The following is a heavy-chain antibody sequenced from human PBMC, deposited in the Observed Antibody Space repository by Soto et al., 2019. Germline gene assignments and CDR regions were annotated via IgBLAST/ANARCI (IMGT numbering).Heavy chain of an antibody. CDR3: ARGIIVGGWYPYYFDY. V-gene: IGHV1-3*01. Sequence: QVQLVQSGAEVKKPGASVKVSCKASGYTFITYAMHWVRQAPGQRLEWMGWINAGNGNTKYSQKFQGRVSMTRDTSASTAYMELSSLRSEDTAVYYCARGIIVGGWYPYYFDYWGQGTLVTVSS. CDR2: INAGNGNT. CDR1: GYTFITYA. J-gene: IGHJ4*02. D-gene: IGHD6-19*01.